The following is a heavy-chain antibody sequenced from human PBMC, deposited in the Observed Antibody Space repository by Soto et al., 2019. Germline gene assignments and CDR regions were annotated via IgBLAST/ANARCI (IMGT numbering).Heavy chain of an antibody. V-gene: IGHV3-23*01. CDR1: GFTFSSYA. Sequence: GGSLRLSCAASGFTFSSYAMSWVRQAPGKGLEWVSSISGSGTSTYYADSVKGRFTISRDNSKNTLYLQMSSLRADDTAVYRCAKVDSIAAAGTSVYWGQGTLVNVSS. CDR2: ISGSGTST. CDR3: AKVDSIAAAGTSVY. D-gene: IGHD6-13*01. J-gene: IGHJ4*02.